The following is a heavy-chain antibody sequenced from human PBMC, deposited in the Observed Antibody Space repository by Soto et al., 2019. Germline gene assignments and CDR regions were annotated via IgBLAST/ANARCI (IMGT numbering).Heavy chain of an antibody. V-gene: IGHV3-43*01. J-gene: IGHJ6*02. CDR3: AKDISRITIFAVARGSPSYYYGMDV. CDR1: GFKFDDYT. CDR2: ISWDGDST. D-gene: IGHD3-3*01. Sequence: QPGGSLRLSCAASGFKFDDYTMHWVRQAPGKGLEWVSLISWDGDSTYYADSVKGRFIISRDKSKNSLYLQMNSLKSEDTALYYCAKDISRITIFAVARGSPSYYYGMDVWGQGTTVTVSS.